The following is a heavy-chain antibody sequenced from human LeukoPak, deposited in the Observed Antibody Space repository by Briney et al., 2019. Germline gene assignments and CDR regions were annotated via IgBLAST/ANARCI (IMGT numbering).Heavy chain of an antibody. CDR1: GFIFSTDW. CDR2: IKSDGST. CDR3: ARAPSEIGGYYPEYFRH. J-gene: IGHJ1*01. D-gene: IGHD3-22*01. Sequence: GGSLRLSCAASGFIFSTDWMHWVRQAPGKGLVWVSRIKSDGSTNYADSVKGRFTISRDNAKNTVSLQMNSLRPEDTGVYYCARAPSEIGGYYPEYFRHWGQGTLVTVSS. V-gene: IGHV3-74*01.